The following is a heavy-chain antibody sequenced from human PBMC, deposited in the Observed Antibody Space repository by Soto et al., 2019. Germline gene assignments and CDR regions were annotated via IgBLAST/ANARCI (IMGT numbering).Heavy chain of an antibody. CDR1: GGTFSSYA. V-gene: IGHV1-69*12. J-gene: IGHJ6*02. CDR2: IIPIFGTA. D-gene: IGHD3-3*01. CDR3: ARGGGITIFGVVYYYGMDV. Sequence: QVQLVQSGAEVKKPGSSVKVSCKASGGTFSSYAISWVRQAPGQGLEWMGGIIPIFGTANYAQKFQGRVTITADESTSTAYMELSSLRSEDTAVYYCARGGGITIFGVVYYYGMDVWGQGPTVTVSS.